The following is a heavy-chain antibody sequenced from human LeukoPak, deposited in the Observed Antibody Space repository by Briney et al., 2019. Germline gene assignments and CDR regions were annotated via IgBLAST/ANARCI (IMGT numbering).Heavy chain of an antibody. Sequence: GESLKISCKGSGYSLTSYWIGWVRQMPGKGLEWMGIIYPGDSDTRYSPSFQGQVTISADKSISTAYLQWSSLKASDTAMYYCARGMTTVTAYYYGMDVWGQGTTVTVSS. J-gene: IGHJ6*02. V-gene: IGHV5-51*01. CDR3: ARGMTTVTAYYYGMDV. CDR1: GYSLTSYW. CDR2: IYPGDSDT. D-gene: IGHD4-17*01.